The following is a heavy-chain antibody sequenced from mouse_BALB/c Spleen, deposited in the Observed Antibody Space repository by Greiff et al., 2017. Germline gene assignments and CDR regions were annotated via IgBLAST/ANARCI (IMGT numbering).Heavy chain of an antibody. CDR3: ARGAARAWFAY. CDR2: ISDGGSYT. V-gene: IGHV5-4*02. J-gene: IGHJ2*01. CDR1: GFTFSDYY. Sequence: EVKVVESGGGLVKPGGSLKLSCAASGFTFSDYYMYWVRQTPEKRLEWVATISDGGSYTYYPDSVKGRFTISRDNAKNNLYLQMSSLKSEDTAMYYCARGAARAWFAYWGQGTTLTVSS. D-gene: IGHD3-1*01.